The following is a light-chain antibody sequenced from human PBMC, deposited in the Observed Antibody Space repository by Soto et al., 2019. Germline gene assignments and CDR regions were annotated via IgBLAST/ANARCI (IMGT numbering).Light chain of an antibody. CDR2: EVN. Sequence: QSALTQPPSASGSPGQSVTISCTGTSSDIGGYNSVSWYQQHPGKAPKLMIYEVNKRPLGVPERFSGSKSGNTASLTVSGLLADDEADYYCSSSAGTNSFVLFGGGTKLTVL. J-gene: IGLJ3*02. CDR1: SSDIGGYNS. V-gene: IGLV2-8*01. CDR3: SSSAGTNSFVL.